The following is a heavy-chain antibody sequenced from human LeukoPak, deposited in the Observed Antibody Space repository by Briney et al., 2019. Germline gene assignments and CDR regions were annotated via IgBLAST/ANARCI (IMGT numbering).Heavy chain of an antibody. D-gene: IGHD2-21*02. CDR1: GDSISSSSYY. CDR2: IYYSGST. CDR3: ARGPLLSHFDY. Sequence: SETLSLTCTVSGDSISSSSYYWSWIRQPPGKGLEWIGYIYYSGSTNYNPSLKSRVTISVDTSKNQFSLKLSSVTAADTAVYYCARGPLLSHFDYWGQGTLVTVSS. V-gene: IGHV4-61*05. J-gene: IGHJ4*02.